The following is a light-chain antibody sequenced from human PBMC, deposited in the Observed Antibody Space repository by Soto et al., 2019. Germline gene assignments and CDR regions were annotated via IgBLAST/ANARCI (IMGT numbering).Light chain of an antibody. CDR3: QSYDSSLSGSRV. CDR2: GNS. J-gene: IGLJ2*01. CDR1: SSNIGAGYD. V-gene: IGLV1-40*01. Sequence: QSVLTQPPSVSGAPGQRVTISCTGSSSNIGAGYDVHWYQQLPGTAPKLLIYGNSNRPSGVPDRFSGSKSGTSASLAITGLQAEDEADYDGQSYDSSLSGSRVFGGGTKLTVL.